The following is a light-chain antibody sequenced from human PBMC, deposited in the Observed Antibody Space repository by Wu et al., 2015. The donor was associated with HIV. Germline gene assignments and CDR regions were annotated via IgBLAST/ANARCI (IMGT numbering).Light chain of an antibody. CDR2: GAS. CDR3: QQYGSSPIT. J-gene: IGKJ5*01. Sequence: DIVLTQSPGTLSLSPGERATLSCRASESMSSTYLAWYQQKPGQAPRLLIYGASSRATGIPDRFSGSGSGTDFTLTISRLEPEDFAVYYCQQYGSSPITFGQGTRLEIK. CDR1: ESMSSTY. V-gene: IGKV3-20*01.